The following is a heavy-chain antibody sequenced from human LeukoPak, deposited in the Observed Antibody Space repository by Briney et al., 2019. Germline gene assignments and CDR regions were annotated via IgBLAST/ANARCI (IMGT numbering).Heavy chain of an antibody. V-gene: IGHV1-58*02. CDR1: GFTFTSSA. D-gene: IGHD2-8*01. CDR2: IVVGSGNT. Sequence: SVKVSCKASGFTFTSSAMQWVRQARGQRLEWIGWIVVGSGNTNYAQKFQERVTITRDMSTSTAYMELSSLRSEDTAVYYCAATNHYKGSRDLHYWGQGTLVTVSS. J-gene: IGHJ4*02. CDR3: AATNHYKGSRDLHY.